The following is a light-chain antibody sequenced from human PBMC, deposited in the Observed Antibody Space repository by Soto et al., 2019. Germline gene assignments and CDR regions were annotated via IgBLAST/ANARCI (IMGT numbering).Light chain of an antibody. CDR2: EVN. CDR3: SSYAGSNRKI. Sequence: QSALTQPPSASGSPGQSVTISCTGTSSDVGGYNYVSWYQQHPGKVPKLIIYEVNMRPSGVPDRFSGSKSGNTASLTVSGLQAEDEADYYCSSYAGSNRKIFGTGTKVTVL. J-gene: IGLJ1*01. V-gene: IGLV2-8*01. CDR1: SSDVGGYNY.